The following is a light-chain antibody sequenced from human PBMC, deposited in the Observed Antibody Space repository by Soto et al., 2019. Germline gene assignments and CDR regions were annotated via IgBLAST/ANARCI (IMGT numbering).Light chain of an antibody. Sequence: EIVMTQSPATLSVSPGERATLSCRASQSVSSNLAWYPQKPGQAPRLLIYGASTRATGIPARFSGSGSGTEFTLPISSLQSEDFAVYYCQQYNNWPPWTFGQGTKVEIK. V-gene: IGKV3-15*01. CDR1: QSVSSN. CDR2: GAS. CDR3: QQYNNWPPWT. J-gene: IGKJ1*01.